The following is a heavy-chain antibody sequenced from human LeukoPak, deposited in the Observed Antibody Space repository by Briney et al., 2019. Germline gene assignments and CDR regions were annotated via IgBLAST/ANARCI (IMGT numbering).Heavy chain of an antibody. D-gene: IGHD3-22*01. CDR3: ARRVVYGDYVGVYYDSSGYYYPLDY. V-gene: IGHV1-69*05. Sequence: GASVKVSCKASGGTFSSYAISWVRQAPGQGLEWMGGIIPIFGTANYAQKFQGRVTITTDESTSTAYMELSSLRSEDTAVYYCARRVVYGDYVGVYYDSSGYYYPLDYWGQGTLVTVSS. J-gene: IGHJ4*02. CDR2: IIPIFGTA. CDR1: GGTFSSYA.